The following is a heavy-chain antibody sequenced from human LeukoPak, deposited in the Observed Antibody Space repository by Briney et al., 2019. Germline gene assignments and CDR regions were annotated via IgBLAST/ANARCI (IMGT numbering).Heavy chain of an antibody. CDR1: GFTFTYYA. D-gene: IGHD2-21*02. J-gene: IGHJ4*02. CDR3: ARQGDTGSWYFDY. Sequence: PGGSLRLSCAGSGFTFTYYAMHWVRQAPGKGLEWVAVISHDGSNQQYADSVKGQVTISRDNSKSTLYLQMASLRAGDTAVYYCARQGDTGSWYFDYWGQGTLVTVSS. CDR2: ISHDGSNQ. V-gene: IGHV3-30-3*01.